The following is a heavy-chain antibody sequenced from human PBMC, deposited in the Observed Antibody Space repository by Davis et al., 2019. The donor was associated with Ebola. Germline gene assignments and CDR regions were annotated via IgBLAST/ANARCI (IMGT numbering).Heavy chain of an antibody. J-gene: IGHJ6*02. V-gene: IGHV5-51*01. D-gene: IGHD3-16*01. CDR2: VYPGDSDT. Sequence: GESLKISCKGSGYTFTDYWVGWVRQMPGKGLEWMGIVYPGDSDTRYSPSFQGQVTISVEKSIRPAYFEWRSLKASDTAMYYCARQVLGVLPGDNYYYGLDVWGQGTTVTVSS. CDR3: ARQVLGVLPGDNYYYGLDV. CDR1: GYTFTDYW.